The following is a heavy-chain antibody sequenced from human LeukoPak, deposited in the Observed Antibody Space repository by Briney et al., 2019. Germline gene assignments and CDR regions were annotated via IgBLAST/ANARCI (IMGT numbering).Heavy chain of an antibody. CDR1: GFTFSSYA. D-gene: IGHD5-18*01. J-gene: IGHJ4*02. V-gene: IGHV3-30*04. CDR3: ARAIGYSYGYFDY. CDR2: ILYDGSNK. Sequence: GGSLRLSCAASGFTFSSYAMHCVRQAPGKGLEWGAVILYDGSNKYYADSVKGRFTISRDNSKNTLYLQMNSLRAEDTAVYSCARAIGYSYGYFDYWGQGTLVTVSS.